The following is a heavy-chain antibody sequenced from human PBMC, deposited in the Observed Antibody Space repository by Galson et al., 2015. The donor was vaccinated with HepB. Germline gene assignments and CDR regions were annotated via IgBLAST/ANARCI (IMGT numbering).Heavy chain of an antibody. Sequence: SLRLSCAASGFTFSSYWMHWVRQAPGKGLMWVSRINSDGSSTSYADAVKGRFTISRDNAKNTLYVQMNSLRAEDTAVYYCARGETAPGVSVYWGQGTLVTVSS. D-gene: IGHD6-13*01. CDR2: INSDGSST. J-gene: IGHJ4*02. CDR3: ARGETAPGVSVY. V-gene: IGHV3-74*01. CDR1: GFTFSSYW.